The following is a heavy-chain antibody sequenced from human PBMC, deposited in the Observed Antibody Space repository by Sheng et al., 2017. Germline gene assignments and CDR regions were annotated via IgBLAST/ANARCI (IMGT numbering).Heavy chain of an antibody. V-gene: IGHV1-69*04. CDR1: GGTFSSYA. D-gene: IGHD3-22*01. J-gene: IGHJ3*02. Sequence: QVQLVQSGAEVKKPGSSVKVSCKASGGTFSSYAISWVRQAPGQGLEWMGGIIPILGIANYAQKFQGRVTITADKSTSTAYMELSSLRSEDTAVYYCARVRDYYDSSGLGAFDIWGQGTMVTVSS. CDR2: IIPILGIA. CDR3: ARVRDYYDSSGLGAFDI.